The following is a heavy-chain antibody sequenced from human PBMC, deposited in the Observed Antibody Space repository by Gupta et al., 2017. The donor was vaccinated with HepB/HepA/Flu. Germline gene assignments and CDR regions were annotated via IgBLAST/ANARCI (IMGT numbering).Heavy chain of an antibody. CDR1: GLAVSDNH. D-gene: IGHD3-16*02. J-gene: IGHJ6*02. CDR3: SREVVSDGLDV. CDR2: IARGGST. V-gene: IGHV3-66*01. Sequence: EVQQVVSGGCLVQPGGTLRLSCAASGLAVSDNHMTWVRQVPADGLEWVSVIARGGSTYHAESVKGRFFISRDTSKNTLYLQMNSLRGEDTAVYYCSREVVSDGLDVWGQGTTVTVSS.